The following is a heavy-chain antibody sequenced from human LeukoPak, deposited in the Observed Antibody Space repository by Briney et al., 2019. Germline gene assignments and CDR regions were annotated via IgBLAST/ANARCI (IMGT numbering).Heavy chain of an antibody. V-gene: IGHV4-59*01. J-gene: IGHJ1*01. Sequence: KSSETLSLTCTVSGGSISSYYWSCIRQPPGKGLEWIGYIYYRGSTKYNPSLKSRVTISVDTSKNQFSLKVTSVTAADTAVYYCARGSSGWYLQHWGQGTLVTVSS. CDR1: GGSISSYY. D-gene: IGHD6-19*01. CDR3: ARGSSGWYLQH. CDR2: IYYRGST.